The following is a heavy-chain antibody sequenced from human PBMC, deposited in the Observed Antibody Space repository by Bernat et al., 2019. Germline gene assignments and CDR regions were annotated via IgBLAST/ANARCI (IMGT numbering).Heavy chain of an antibody. Sequence: EMQLVESGGGLVKPGGSLRLSCTASGFTFSDFSMNWVRQAPGKGPEWLSYISRISSHIYYADSVKGRFTISRDNAKSTLYLQMNSLTVDATAVYYCAGDPADTLRRHWFDPWGQGTLVTVSS. D-gene: IGHD1-1*01. J-gene: IGHJ5*02. CDR2: ISRISSHI. CDR1: GFTFSDFS. CDR3: AGDPADTLRRHWFDP. V-gene: IGHV3-21*05.